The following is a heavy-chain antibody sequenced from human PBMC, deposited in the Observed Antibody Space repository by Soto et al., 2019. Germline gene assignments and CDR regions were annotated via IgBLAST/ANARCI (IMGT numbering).Heavy chain of an antibody. J-gene: IGHJ3*02. D-gene: IGHD4-4*01. CDR2: ISAYNGNT. V-gene: IGHV1-18*01. Sequence: ASVKVSCKASGYTFTSYGISWVRQAPGQGLEWMGWISAYNGNTNYAQKLQGRVTMTTDTSTSTAYMELRSLRSDDTAVYYCAVTVTTIFSNAFDIWGQGTMVTVSS. CDR3: AVTVTTIFSNAFDI. CDR1: GYTFTSYG.